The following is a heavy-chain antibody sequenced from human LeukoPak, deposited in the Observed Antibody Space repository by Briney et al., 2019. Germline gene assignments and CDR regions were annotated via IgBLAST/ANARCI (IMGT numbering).Heavy chain of an antibody. D-gene: IGHD5-18*01. Sequence: SESLSLTCTVSGTSINNYYWSWIRQPPGKGLEWIGYIYYSGSTVYNPSLKSRVTISVDTSKNQFSLKLTSVTAADTAVYYCARRGYSNELNYWGQGTLVTVSS. V-gene: IGHV4-59*01. J-gene: IGHJ4*02. CDR1: GTSINNYY. CDR3: ARRGYSNELNY. CDR2: IYYSGST.